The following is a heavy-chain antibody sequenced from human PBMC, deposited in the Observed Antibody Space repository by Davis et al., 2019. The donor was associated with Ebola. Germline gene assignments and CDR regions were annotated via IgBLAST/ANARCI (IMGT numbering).Heavy chain of an antibody. J-gene: IGHJ4*02. V-gene: IGHV3-30-3*01. D-gene: IGHD6-19*01. CDR1: GFSFRNYG. Sequence: GESLKISCEVSGFSFRNYGMHWVRQAPGKGLQWVALISPDGSNRWYADSVRGRLTTSRDNSKNTLYLQANSLRPDDTAVYYCARDGTGWYPGDYWGQGALVTVSS. CDR3: ARDGTGWYPGDY. CDR2: ISPDGSNR.